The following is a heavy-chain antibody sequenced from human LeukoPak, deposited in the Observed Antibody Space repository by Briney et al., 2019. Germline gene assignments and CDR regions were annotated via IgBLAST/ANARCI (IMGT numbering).Heavy chain of an antibody. D-gene: IGHD3-10*01. Sequence: NASETLSLTCGVYGGSLTDCFWSWVRQPPGKRLEWIGEINHVGSTNYNPSLKSRVTLSVDKSTNQVSLNLTSVTVADTAVYYCARRLIIRGRFNDWGQGTLVTVSS. V-gene: IGHV4-34*01. J-gene: IGHJ4*02. CDR2: INHVGST. CDR1: GGSLTDCF. CDR3: ARRLIIRGRFND.